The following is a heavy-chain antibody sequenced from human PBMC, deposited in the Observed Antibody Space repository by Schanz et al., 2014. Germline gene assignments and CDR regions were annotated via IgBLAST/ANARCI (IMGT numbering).Heavy chain of an antibody. D-gene: IGHD3-10*01. J-gene: IGHJ3*02. CDR2: ISYDGSSK. CDR3: ARGIITMVRGGDVGAFDT. V-gene: IGHV3-33*01. CDR1: GFTFRSYG. Sequence: QVQVVESGGGVVQPGRSLRLSCAASGFTFRSYGMHWVRQAPGKGLEWVALISYDGSSKNHADSVQGRFTISRDNSKNALYLQMDSLRAEDTAVYYCARGIITMVRGGDVGAFDTWGQGTMVTVSS.